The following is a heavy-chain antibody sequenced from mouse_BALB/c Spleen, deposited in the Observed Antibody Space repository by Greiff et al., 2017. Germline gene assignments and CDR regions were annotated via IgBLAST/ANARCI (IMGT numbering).Heavy chain of an antibody. D-gene: IGHD2-2*01. J-gene: IGHJ2*01. CDR1: GYTFTDYW. V-gene: IGHV1-69*01. CDR3: ARYGYYFDY. CDR2: IDTSDSYT. Sequence: QVQLKQPGAELVMPGASVKMSCKASGYTFTDYWMHWVKQRPGQGLEWIGAIDTSDSYTSYNQKVKGKVTLAVDESSSTAYMQLSSLTSEDSAVYCCARYGYYFDYWGQGTTLTVAS.